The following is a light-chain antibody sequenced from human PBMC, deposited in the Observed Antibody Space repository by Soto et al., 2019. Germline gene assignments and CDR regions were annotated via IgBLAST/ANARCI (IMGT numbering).Light chain of an antibody. CDR3: QQDT. Sequence: EIVLTQSPGTLSLSPGERATLSCRASQSVSSSYLAWYQQKPGQAPRLLIYGASSRATGIPDRFSGSGSGTDFTLTISRLEPEDFAVYYCQQDTFGRGTKLEIK. CDR2: GAS. J-gene: IGKJ2*01. V-gene: IGKV3-20*01. CDR1: QSVSSSY.